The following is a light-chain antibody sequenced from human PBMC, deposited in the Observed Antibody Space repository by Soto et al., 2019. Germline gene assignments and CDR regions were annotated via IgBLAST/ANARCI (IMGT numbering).Light chain of an antibody. Sequence: EIILTQSPASLSVSPGQRATLSCAASQSVNNNLAWYQQKPGQAPRLLIYGASTRATGIPGRFRGSGSGTEFSLTITSLQSEDFAVYYCHQYAMSPQTFGGGAKVEI. CDR1: QSVNNN. J-gene: IGKJ4*01. CDR3: HQYAMSPQT. V-gene: IGKV3-15*01. CDR2: GAS.